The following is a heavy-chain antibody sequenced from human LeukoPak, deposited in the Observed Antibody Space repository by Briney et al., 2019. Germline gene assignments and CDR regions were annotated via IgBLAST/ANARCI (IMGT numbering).Heavy chain of an antibody. Sequence: GGSLRLSCAASGFTFSTYGMHWVRQAPGKGLEWVAIISYDGSNKYYADSVKGRFTISRDNSKNTLYLQMHSLRAEDAAAYYCARHQPDYRGQGTLVTVSS. D-gene: IGHD2-2*01. CDR1: GFTFSTYG. V-gene: IGHV3-30*03. CDR3: ARHQPDY. J-gene: IGHJ4*02. CDR2: ISYDGSNK.